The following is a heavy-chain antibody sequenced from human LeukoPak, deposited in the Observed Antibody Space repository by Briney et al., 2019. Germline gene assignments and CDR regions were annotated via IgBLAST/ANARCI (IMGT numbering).Heavy chain of an antibody. CDR1: GDSISSDY. CDR3: AGRGQRYFRD. J-gene: IGHJ1*01. V-gene: IGHV4-4*08. Sequence: SETLSLTCSVSGDSISSDYWSWIRQPPGKGLEWIGYIYRIGNTDYNPSLKSRVTISLDTSKNQLSLIPPSVTAVDTAVYYCAGRGQRYFRDWGQGTLVTVSS. CDR2: IYRIGNT.